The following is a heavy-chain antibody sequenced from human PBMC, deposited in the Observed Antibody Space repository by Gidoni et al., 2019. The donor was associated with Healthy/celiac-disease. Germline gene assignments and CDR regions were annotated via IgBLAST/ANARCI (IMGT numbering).Heavy chain of an antibody. V-gene: IGHV3-21*01. Sequence: EVQLVESGGGLVKPGGSLRLSCAASGFTFSSYSMNWVRQAPGKGLEWVSSISSSSSYIYYADSVKGRFTISRDNAKNSLYLQMNSLRAEDTAVYYCARDQGLLQAAFDIWGQGTMVTVSS. CDR1: GFTFSSYS. CDR3: ARDQGLLQAAFDI. J-gene: IGHJ3*02. D-gene: IGHD4-4*01. CDR2: ISSSSSYI.